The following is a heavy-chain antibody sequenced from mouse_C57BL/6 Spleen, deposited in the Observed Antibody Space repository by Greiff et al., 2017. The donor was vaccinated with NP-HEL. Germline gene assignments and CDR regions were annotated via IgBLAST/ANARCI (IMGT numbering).Heavy chain of an antibody. CDR1: GYTFTSYW. Sequence: QVHVKQPGAELVKPGASVKLSCKASGYTFTSYWMHWVKQRPGRGLEWIGRIDPNSGGTKYNEKFKSKATLTVDKPSSTAYMQLSSLTSEDSAVYYCAREGDYYGSSIWFAYWGQGTLVTVSA. V-gene: IGHV1-72*01. D-gene: IGHD1-1*01. J-gene: IGHJ3*01. CDR2: IDPNSGGT. CDR3: AREGDYYGSSIWFAY.